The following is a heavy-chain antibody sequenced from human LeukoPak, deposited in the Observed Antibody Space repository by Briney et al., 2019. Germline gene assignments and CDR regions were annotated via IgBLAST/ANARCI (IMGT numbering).Heavy chain of an antibody. CDR1: GFTFSNYA. D-gene: IGHD1-26*01. CDR2: ISGGGDST. CDR3: ARHSGSFYHFDY. J-gene: IGHJ4*02. Sequence: GGSLRLSCAASGFTFSNYAMSWVRQAPGKGLEWVSAISGGGDSTFYAGSMKGRFTISRDNSKNTLHLQMNSLRADDTAVYYCARHSGSFYHFDYWGQGTLVTVSS. V-gene: IGHV3-23*01.